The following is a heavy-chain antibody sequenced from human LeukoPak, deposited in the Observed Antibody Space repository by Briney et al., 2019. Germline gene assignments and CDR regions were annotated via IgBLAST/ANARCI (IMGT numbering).Heavy chain of an antibody. CDR1: GGSISSYY. J-gene: IGHJ6*03. V-gene: IGHV4-59*01. CDR2: IYYSGST. CDR3: ARGIYSGYDSYYYYYMDV. Sequence: SETLSLTCTVSGGSISSYYWSWIRQPPGKGLEWIGYIYYSGSTNYNPSLKSRVTISVDTSKNQFSLKLSSVTAADTAVYYCARGIYSGYDSYYYYYMDVWGKGTTVTISS. D-gene: IGHD5-12*01.